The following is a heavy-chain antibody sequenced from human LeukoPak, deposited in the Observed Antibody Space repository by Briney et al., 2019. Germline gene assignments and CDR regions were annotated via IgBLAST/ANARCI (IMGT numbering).Heavy chain of an antibody. CDR1: GFTFSSYE. J-gene: IGHJ3*02. Sequence: GGSLRLSCAASGFTFSSYEMNWVRQAPGKGLEWVSYISSSGSTIYYADSVKGRFTISRDNAKNSLYLQMNSLRAEDTAVYYCARDGGWELQSNAFDIWGQGTMVTVSS. D-gene: IGHD1-26*01. CDR3: ARDGGWELQSNAFDI. V-gene: IGHV3-48*03. CDR2: ISSSGSTI.